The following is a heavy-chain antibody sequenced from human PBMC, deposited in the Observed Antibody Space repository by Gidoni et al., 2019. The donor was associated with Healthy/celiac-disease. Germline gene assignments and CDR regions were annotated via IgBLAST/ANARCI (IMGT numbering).Heavy chain of an antibody. CDR1: GGTFSSYA. CDR3: AREEGYSYGYPLNYYGMDV. D-gene: IGHD5-18*01. Sequence: QVQLVQSGAEVKKPGSSVKVSCKAYGGTFSSYAISWVRQAPGQGLEWLGGIIPIFGTANYAQKFQGRVTITADKSTSTAYMELSSLRSEDTAVYYCAREEGYSYGYPLNYYGMDVWGKGTTVTVSS. V-gene: IGHV1-69*06. CDR2: IIPIFGTA. J-gene: IGHJ6*04.